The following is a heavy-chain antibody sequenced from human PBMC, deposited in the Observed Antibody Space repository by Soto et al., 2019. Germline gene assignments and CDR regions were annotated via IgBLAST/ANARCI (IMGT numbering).Heavy chain of an antibody. D-gene: IGHD6-13*01. CDR2: IDWDADK. J-gene: IGHJ4*02. Sequence: ESGPTLVNPTQTLTPTCTFSGFSLSTSGMCVNWIRQPPGKALEWLARIDWDADKYYSTSLKTRLTISKDTSRNQVVLTMTNMDPVDTATYYCARLRIAAAGPGFDYWGQGTLVTVSS. V-gene: IGHV2-70*11. CDR3: ARLRIAAAGPGFDY. CDR1: GFSLSTSGMC.